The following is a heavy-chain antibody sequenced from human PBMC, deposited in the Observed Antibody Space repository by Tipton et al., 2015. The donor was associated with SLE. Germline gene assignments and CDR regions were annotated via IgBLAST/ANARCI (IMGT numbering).Heavy chain of an antibody. D-gene: IGHD1-1*01. J-gene: IGHJ4*02. CDR3: AKMKQLVYFDS. CDR1: GFTFSSYS. V-gene: IGHV3-30*04. Sequence: SLRLSCAASGFTFSSYSMHWVRQAPGKGLEWVAVISYDGSTQTYADSVNGRFTISRDNSRNTLYLRMNSLRAEDTAVYYCAKMKQLVYFDSWGQGTLVTVSS. CDR2: ISYDGSTQ.